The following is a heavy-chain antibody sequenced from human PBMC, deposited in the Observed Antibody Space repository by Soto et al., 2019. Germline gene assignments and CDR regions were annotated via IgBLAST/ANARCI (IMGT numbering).Heavy chain of an antibody. CDR3: ARDSTYDSSGYYPPVRYFDY. CDR1: GFTFSSYA. CDR2: ISYDGSNK. Sequence: LRLSCAASGFTFSSYAMHWVRQAPGKGLEWVAVISYDGSNKYYADSVKGRFTISRDNSKNTLYLQMNSLRAEDTAVYYCARDSTYDSSGYYPPVRYFDYWGQGTLVTVSS. D-gene: IGHD3-22*01. J-gene: IGHJ4*02. V-gene: IGHV3-30-3*01.